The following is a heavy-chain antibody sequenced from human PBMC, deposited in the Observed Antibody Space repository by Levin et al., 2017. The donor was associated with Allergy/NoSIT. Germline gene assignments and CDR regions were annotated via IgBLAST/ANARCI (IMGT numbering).Heavy chain of an antibody. Sequence: GGSLRLSCKGSGYSFTSYWIGWVRQMPGKGLEWMGIIYPGDSDTRYSPSFQGQVTISADKSISTAYLQWSSLKASDTAMYYCARRSYCGGDCYSNYFDYWGQGTLVTVSS. CDR2: IYPGDSDT. CDR1: GYSFTSYW. CDR3: ARRSYCGGDCYSNYFDY. V-gene: IGHV5-51*01. J-gene: IGHJ4*02. D-gene: IGHD2-21*02.